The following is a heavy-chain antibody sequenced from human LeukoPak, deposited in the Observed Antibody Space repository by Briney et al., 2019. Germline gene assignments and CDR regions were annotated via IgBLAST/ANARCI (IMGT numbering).Heavy chain of an antibody. Sequence: SETLSPTCTVSGGSISSSSYYWGWIRQPPGKGLEWIGSTYYSGSTYYNPSLKSRVTISVDTSKNQFSLKLSSVTAADTAVYYCARHRRYSSGWYYFDYWGQGTLVTVSS. J-gene: IGHJ4*02. D-gene: IGHD6-19*01. CDR2: TYYSGST. CDR1: GGSISSSSYY. CDR3: ARHRRYSSGWYYFDY. V-gene: IGHV4-39*01.